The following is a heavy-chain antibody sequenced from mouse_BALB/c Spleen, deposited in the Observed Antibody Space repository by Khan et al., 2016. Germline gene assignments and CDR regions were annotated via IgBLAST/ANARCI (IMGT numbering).Heavy chain of an antibody. Sequence: EVKLLESGPGLVKPSQSLSLTCSVTGYSITSGYYWNWIRQFPGNKLEWMGYISYDGSNNYNPSLKNRFSITRDTSRNQFFLKLNSVTTKDTTTYCCARWDFGSRKYYFDDWGQGATLTVSS. CDR2: ISYDGSN. J-gene: IGHJ2*01. CDR3: ARWDFGSRKYYFDD. D-gene: IGHD1-1*01. CDR1: GYSITSGYY. V-gene: IGHV3-6*02.